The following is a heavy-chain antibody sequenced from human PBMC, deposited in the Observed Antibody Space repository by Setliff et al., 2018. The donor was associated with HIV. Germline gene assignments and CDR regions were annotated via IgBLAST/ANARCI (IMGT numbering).Heavy chain of an antibody. D-gene: IGHD3-10*01. CDR2: INRGGST. CDR1: GFNFRDSW. J-gene: IGHJ4*02. CDR3: ARREATYYYGTRYFDY. Sequence: LRLSCSTSGFNFRDSWMSWLRLAPGKGLEWIGEINRGGSTNYNPSLKSRAIISVDTSKNQFSLKLSSVTAADTAVYYCARREATYYYGTRYFDYWGQGTLVTVSS. V-gene: IGHV4-34*09.